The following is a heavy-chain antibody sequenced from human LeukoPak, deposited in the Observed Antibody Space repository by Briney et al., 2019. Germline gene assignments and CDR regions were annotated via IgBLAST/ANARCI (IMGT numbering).Heavy chain of an antibody. V-gene: IGHV1-2*02. Sequence: ASVKVSCKASGYTLTGYYMHWVRQAPGQGLEWMGWTNPNSGGTNYAQKFQGRVTMTRDTSISTAYMELSRLRSDDTAVYYCARGAYDYVWGRPVDYWGQGTLVTVSS. CDR2: TNPNSGGT. D-gene: IGHD3-16*01. CDR3: ARGAYDYVWGRPVDY. J-gene: IGHJ4*02. CDR1: GYTLTGYY.